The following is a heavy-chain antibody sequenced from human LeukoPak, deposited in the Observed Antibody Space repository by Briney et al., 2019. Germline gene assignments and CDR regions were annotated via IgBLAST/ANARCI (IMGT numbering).Heavy chain of an antibody. CDR1: GGSLSSSSYY. Sequence: PSETLSLTCTVSGGSLSSSSYYWDWIRQPPGKGLEWIGSIYYGGSTYYNPSLKSRLTISVDTSKNQFSLKLSSVTAAATAVYYCARRGSSIIVTGGAFDIWGQGTMVTVSS. V-gene: IGHV4-39*01. D-gene: IGHD1-20*01. J-gene: IGHJ3*02. CDR3: ARRGSSIIVTGGAFDI. CDR2: IYYGGST.